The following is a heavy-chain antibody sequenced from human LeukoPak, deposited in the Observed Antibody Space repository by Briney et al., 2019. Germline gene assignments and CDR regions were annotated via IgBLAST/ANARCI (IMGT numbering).Heavy chain of an antibody. Sequence: PGGSLRLSCAASGFTFSSYGMSWVRQAPGKGLEWVSVISGSGDSTFYADSVKGRFTISRDNSKNTLYLQMNSLRAEDTAVYYCAKDKLRGYRTDGPPNYFDYWGQGTLVTVSS. V-gene: IGHV3-23*01. CDR2: ISGSGDST. J-gene: IGHJ4*02. D-gene: IGHD5-18*01. CDR1: GFTFSSYG. CDR3: AKDKLRGYRTDGPPNYFDY.